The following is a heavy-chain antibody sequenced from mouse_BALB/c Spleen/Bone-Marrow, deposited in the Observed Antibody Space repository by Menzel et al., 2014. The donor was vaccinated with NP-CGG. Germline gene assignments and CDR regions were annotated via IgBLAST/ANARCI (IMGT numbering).Heavy chain of an antibody. J-gene: IGHJ1*01. D-gene: IGHD3-3*01. CDR2: ISSGGSYT. V-gene: IGHV5-6-4*01. CDR1: GFTFSSYT. CDR3: TRDPGRGRYFDV. Sequence: EVMLVESGGGLVKPGGSLKLFCAASGFTFSSYTMSWVRQTPEKRLEWVATISSGGSYTYYPDSVKGRFTISRDNAKNTLYLQMSSLKSEDTAMYYCTRDPGRGRYFDVWGAGTTVTVSS.